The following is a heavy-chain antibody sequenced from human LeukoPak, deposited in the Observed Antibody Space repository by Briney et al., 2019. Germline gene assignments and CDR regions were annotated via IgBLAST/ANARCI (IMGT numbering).Heavy chain of an antibody. CDR2: INHSGST. Sequence: PSETLSLTCAVYGGSFSGYYWSWVRQPPGKGLEWIGEINHSGSTNYNPSLKSRVTISVDTSKNQFSLKLSSVTAADTAVYYCARHLYYYDSSGYYYLAYYYYMDVWGKGTTVTISS. D-gene: IGHD3-22*01. J-gene: IGHJ6*03. V-gene: IGHV4-34*01. CDR3: ARHLYYYDSSGYYYLAYYYYMDV. CDR1: GGSFSGYY.